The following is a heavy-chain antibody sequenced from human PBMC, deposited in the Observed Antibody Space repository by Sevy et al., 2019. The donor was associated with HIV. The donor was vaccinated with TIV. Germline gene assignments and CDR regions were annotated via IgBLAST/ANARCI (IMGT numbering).Heavy chain of an antibody. CDR3: AREGGYCSGGSCLYYIDY. CDR2: IKQDGSEK. V-gene: IGHV3-7*01. CDR1: GFTFSSYW. Sequence: GGSLRLSCAASGFTFSSYWMSWVRQAPGKGLEWVANIKQDGSEKYYVDSVKGRFTIFRDNAKNSLYLQMNSLRAEDTAVYYCAREGGYCSGGSCLYYIDYWGQGTLVTVSS. D-gene: IGHD2-15*01. J-gene: IGHJ4*02.